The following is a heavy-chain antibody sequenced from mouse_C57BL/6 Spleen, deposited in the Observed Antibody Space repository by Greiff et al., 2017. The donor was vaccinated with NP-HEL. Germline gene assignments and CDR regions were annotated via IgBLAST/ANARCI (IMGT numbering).Heavy chain of an antibody. CDR1: GYTFTSYW. CDR2: IYPGSGST. CDR3: ARCLYEYAMDY. Sequence: QVQLKQSGAELVKPGASVKMSCKASGYTFTSYWITWVKQRPGQGLEWIGDIYPGSGSTNYNEKFKSKATLTVDTSSSTAYMQLSSLTSEDSAVYYCARCLYEYAMDYWGHGTSVTVSS. J-gene: IGHJ4*01. V-gene: IGHV1-55*01. D-gene: IGHD6-1*01.